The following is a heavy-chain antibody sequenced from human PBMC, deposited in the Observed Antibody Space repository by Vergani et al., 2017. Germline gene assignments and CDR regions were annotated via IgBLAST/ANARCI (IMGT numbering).Heavy chain of an antibody. CDR3: ARERHPGAAYMDV. CDR1: GFTFSDRY. Sequence: EVQLVESGGGLVQPGGSLRLSCAASGFTFSDRYMDWVRQAPGKGLEWVGRTRNKTKNYTTEYATSVKGRFTISRDDSKNSLYLQMDSLKTDDTAVYYCARERHPGAAYMDVWGKGTTVTVSS. J-gene: IGHJ6*03. D-gene: IGHD2-15*01. V-gene: IGHV3-72*01. CDR2: TRNKTKNYTT.